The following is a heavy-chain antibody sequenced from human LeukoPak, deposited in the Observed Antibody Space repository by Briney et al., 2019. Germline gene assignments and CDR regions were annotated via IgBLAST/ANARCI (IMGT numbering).Heavy chain of an antibody. Sequence: GGSLRLSCAASGFTFSIYAMSGVRQAPGKGLEWVSAISGRGGSTYYADPVKGRFTISRDNSKNTLYLQMNSLRAEDTAVYYCAKDRGYSGYGRQDYWGQGTLVTVSS. CDR3: AKDRGYSGYGRQDY. CDR2: ISGRGGST. CDR1: GFTFSIYA. D-gene: IGHD5-12*01. J-gene: IGHJ4*02. V-gene: IGHV3-23*01.